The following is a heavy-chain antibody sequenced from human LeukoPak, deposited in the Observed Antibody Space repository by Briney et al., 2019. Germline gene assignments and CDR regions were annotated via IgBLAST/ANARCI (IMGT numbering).Heavy chain of an antibody. CDR3: ARGYWNFDY. D-gene: IGHD2-21*01. CDR2: INQDGSER. J-gene: IGHJ4*02. V-gene: IGHV3-7*04. Sequence: TGGSLRLSCAASGFTFSSYSMNWVRQAPGKGLEWVGNINQDGSERNYVDSVKGRFTISRDNAKNSLFLQMNSLRVEDTAVYYCARGYWNFDYWGQGTLVTVSS. CDR1: GFTFSSYS.